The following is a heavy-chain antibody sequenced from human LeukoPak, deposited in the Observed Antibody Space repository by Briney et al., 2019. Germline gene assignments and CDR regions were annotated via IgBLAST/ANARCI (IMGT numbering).Heavy chain of an antibody. CDR2: INTYNGNT. CDR3: ARAGRRLFGVLIPLSFDY. Sequence: GASVKVSCKASGYTFTSYGISWVRQAPGQGLEWMGWINTYNGNTNYAQMLQGRVTMTTDTSTSTAYMELSSLRSDDTAVYYCARAGRRLFGVLIPLSFDYWGQGTPVTVSS. J-gene: IGHJ4*02. CDR1: GYTFTSYG. V-gene: IGHV1-18*01. D-gene: IGHD3-3*01.